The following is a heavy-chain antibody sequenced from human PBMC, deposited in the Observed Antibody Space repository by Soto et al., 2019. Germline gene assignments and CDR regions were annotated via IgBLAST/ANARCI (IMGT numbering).Heavy chain of an antibody. J-gene: IGHJ6*02. CDR3: ARGDIVVVPAAHLNDYYYGMDV. Sequence: ASVKVSCKASGYTFTSYAMHWVRQAPGQRLEWMGWINAGNGNTKYSQKFQGRVTITRDTSASTAYMELSSLRSEDTAVYYCARGDIVVVPAAHLNDYYYGMDVWGQGTTVTVS. CDR2: INAGNGNT. D-gene: IGHD2-2*01. CDR1: GYTFTSYA. V-gene: IGHV1-3*01.